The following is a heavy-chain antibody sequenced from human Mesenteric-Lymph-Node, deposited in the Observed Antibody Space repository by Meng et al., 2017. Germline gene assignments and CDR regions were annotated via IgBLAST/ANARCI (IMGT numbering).Heavy chain of an antibody. V-gene: IGHV3-7*01. CDR3: ARDMGGYSYGWVDY. CDR2: IKENGNEK. J-gene: IGHJ4*02. CDR1: GFTFSTYW. Sequence: GESLKISCAASGFTFSTYWMNWVRQAPGKGLEWVATIKENGNEKTYVDSVKGRFTISRDNTKNSLNLQMNSLRAEDTAVYYCARDMGGYSYGWVDYWGQGALVTVSS. D-gene: IGHD5-18*01.